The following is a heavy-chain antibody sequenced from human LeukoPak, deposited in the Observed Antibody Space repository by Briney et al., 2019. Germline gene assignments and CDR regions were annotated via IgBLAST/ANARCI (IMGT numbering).Heavy chain of an antibody. D-gene: IGHD2-2*01. CDR3: AREGSCSSTSCYGTNWSDP. V-gene: IGHV3-30-3*01. CDR1: GFTFSSYA. CDR2: ISYDGSNK. Sequence: GRSLRLSCAASGFTFSSYAMHWVRQAPGKGLEWVAVISYDGSNKYYADSVKGRFTISRDNSKNTLYLQMNSLRAEDTAVYYCAREGSCSSTSCYGTNWSDPWGQGTLVTVST. J-gene: IGHJ5*02.